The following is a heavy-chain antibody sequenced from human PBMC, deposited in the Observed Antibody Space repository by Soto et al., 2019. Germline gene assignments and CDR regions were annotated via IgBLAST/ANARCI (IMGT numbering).Heavy chain of an antibody. Sequence: VASVKVSCKASGYTFTSYGISWVRQAPGQGLEWMGWISAYNGNANYAQKLQGRVTMTTDTSTSTAYMELRSLRSDDTAVYYCARKPDYYDSSGSQAYNWFDPWGQGTLVTVSS. CDR2: ISAYNGNA. CDR1: GYTFTSYG. CDR3: ARKPDYYDSSGSQAYNWFDP. J-gene: IGHJ5*02. D-gene: IGHD3-22*01. V-gene: IGHV1-18*04.